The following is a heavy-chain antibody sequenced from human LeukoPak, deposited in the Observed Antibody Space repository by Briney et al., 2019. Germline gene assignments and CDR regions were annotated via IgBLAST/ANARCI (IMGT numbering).Heavy chain of an antibody. CDR1: GYTFTSYG. CDR3: AAGAGYCSSTSCYMAAPDNQNWSDP. CDR2: ISAYNGNT. Sequence: ASLKLSCTASGYTFTSYGISWVRQAPGQGLEWMGCISAYNGNTNYAQKLQGRVTMTTDTSTSTAYMELRSLTSDDTAVYYCAAGAGYCSSTSCYMAAPDNQNWSDPTGPGTLVTVSP. D-gene: IGHD2-2*02. J-gene: IGHJ5*02. V-gene: IGHV1-18*01.